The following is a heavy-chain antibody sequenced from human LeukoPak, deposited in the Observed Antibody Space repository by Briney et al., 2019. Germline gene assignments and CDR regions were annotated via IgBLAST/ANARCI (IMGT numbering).Heavy chain of an antibody. V-gene: IGHV3-30*01. CDR2: ISYDGSNK. Sequence: GGSLGLSCAASGFTFSSYAMHWVRQAPGKGLEWVAVISYDGSNKYYADSVKGRFTISRDNSKNTLYLQMNSLRAEDTAVYYCARLRYSYGPFDYWGQGTLVTVSS. CDR1: GFTFSSYA. D-gene: IGHD5-18*01. CDR3: ARLRYSYGPFDY. J-gene: IGHJ4*02.